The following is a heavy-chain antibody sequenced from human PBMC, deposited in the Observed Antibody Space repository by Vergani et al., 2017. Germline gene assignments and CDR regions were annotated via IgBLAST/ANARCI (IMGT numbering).Heavy chain of an antibody. D-gene: IGHD1-1*01. V-gene: IGHV3-30*03. CDR2: ISYDGTQK. CDR3: ATKSCGTPGCQIGYFRE. J-gene: IGHJ1*01. CDR1: GFTSSYYG. Sequence: VQLVESGGGSVQSGGSLRLSCVVSGFTSSYYGMHWVRQAPGKGLEWVAVISYDGTQKYYADSLKGRFTSSRDNSKSTLYLQMNSLRTEDTAVYYCATKSCGTPGCQIGYFREWGQGTLVTVSS.